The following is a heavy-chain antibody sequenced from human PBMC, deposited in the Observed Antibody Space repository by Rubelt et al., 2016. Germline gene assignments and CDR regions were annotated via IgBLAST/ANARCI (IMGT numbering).Heavy chain of an antibody. CDR2: INWNGGST. V-gene: IGHV3-20*03. J-gene: IGHJ6*02. Sequence: QAPGKGLEWVSGINWNGGSTGYADSVKGRFTISRDNAKNSLYLQMNSLRAEDTAVYYCARGRYQLLPTRRVHYGMDVWGQGTTVTVSS. D-gene: IGHD2-2*01. CDR3: ARGRYQLLPTRRVHYGMDV.